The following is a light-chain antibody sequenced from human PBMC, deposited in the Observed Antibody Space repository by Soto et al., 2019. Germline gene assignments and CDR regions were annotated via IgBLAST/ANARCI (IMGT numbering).Light chain of an antibody. CDR3: QQNQDIPPT. J-gene: IGKJ1*01. CDR1: QSIDTY. V-gene: IGKV1-39*01. Sequence: DIQMTQSPSSLSASVGDRVTVTCRASQSIDTYLNWYQQRPGQAPKLLIYVASTLQSGVPSRFSGSGSVTHFPLTISSLQPEDFATYYCQQNQDIPPTFGQGTRVERK. CDR2: VAS.